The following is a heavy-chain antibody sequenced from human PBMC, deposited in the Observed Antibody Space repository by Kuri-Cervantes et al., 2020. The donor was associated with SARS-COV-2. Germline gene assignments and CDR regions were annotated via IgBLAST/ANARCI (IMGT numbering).Heavy chain of an antibody. CDR3: AKDHQYYYDSSGYYYFGY. D-gene: IGHD3-22*01. V-gene: IGHV3-7*05. J-gene: IGHJ4*02. Sequence: GESLKISCAASGFTFSSYWMSWVRQAPGKGLEWVANIKQDGSEKYYVDSVKGRFTISRDNSKNTLYLQMNSLRAEDTAVYYCAKDHQYYYDSSGYYYFGYWGQGTLVTVSS. CDR2: IKQDGSEK. CDR1: GFTFSSYW.